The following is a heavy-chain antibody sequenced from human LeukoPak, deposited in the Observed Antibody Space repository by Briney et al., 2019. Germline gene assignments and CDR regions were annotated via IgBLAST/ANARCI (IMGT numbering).Heavy chain of an antibody. V-gene: IGHV4-38-2*02. J-gene: IGHJ4*02. D-gene: IGHD4-17*01. Sequence: SETLSLTCTVSGYSISSGYYWGWIRQPPGKGLEWIGSIYHSGSTYYNPSLKSRVTISVDTSKSQFSLKLSSVTAADTAVYYCARDKSGYGDYLDYWGQGTLVTVSS. CDR3: ARDKSGYGDYLDY. CDR2: IYHSGST. CDR1: GYSISSGYY.